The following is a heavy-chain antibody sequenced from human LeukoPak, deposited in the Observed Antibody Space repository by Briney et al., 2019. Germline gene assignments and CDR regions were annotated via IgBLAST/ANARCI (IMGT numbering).Heavy chain of an antibody. Sequence: SETLSLTCTVSGGSISSYYWSWIRQPAGKGLEWIGRIYTSGSTNYNPSLKSRVTKSVDTSKNQFSLKLSSVTAADTAVYYCARYCSSTSCYGRYFDYWGQGTLVTVSS. CDR1: GGSISSYY. D-gene: IGHD2-2*01. CDR2: IYTSGST. V-gene: IGHV4-4*07. J-gene: IGHJ4*02. CDR3: ARYCSSTSCYGRYFDY.